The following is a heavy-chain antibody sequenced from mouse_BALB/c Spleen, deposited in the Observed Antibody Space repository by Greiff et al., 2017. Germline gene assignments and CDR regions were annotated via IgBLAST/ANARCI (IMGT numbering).Heavy chain of an antibody. CDR3: ARNKKYGNYLYAMDY. D-gene: IGHD2-10*02. J-gene: IGHJ4*01. Sequence: VQLKQSGPDLVKPPQSLSLTCTVTGYSITSGYSWHWIRQFPGNKLEWMGYIHYSGSTNYNPSLKSRISITRDTSKNQFFLQLNSVTTEDTATYYCARNKKYGNYLYAMDYWGQGTSVTVSS. V-gene: IGHV3-1*02. CDR1: GYSITSGYS. CDR2: IHYSGST.